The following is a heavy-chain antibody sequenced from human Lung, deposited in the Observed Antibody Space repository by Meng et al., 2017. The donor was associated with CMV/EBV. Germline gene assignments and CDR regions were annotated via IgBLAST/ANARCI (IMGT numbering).Heavy chain of an antibody. CDR2: ITPIFAIA. J-gene: IGHJ6*02. Sequence: SVKVSCKASGGTFSSYAFSWVRQAPGQGLEWMGGITPIFAIANYAQKFQGRVTITTDESTSTAYMELSSLRSEDTAVYYCARDRTGDCSSTSCYNYYYYYYGMDVWGQGTTVTVSS. CDR3: ARDRTGDCSSTSCYNYYYYYYGMDV. CDR1: GGTFSSYA. V-gene: IGHV1-69*05. D-gene: IGHD2-2*02.